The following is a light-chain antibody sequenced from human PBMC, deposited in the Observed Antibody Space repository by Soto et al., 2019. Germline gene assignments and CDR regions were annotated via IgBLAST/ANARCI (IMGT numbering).Light chain of an antibody. V-gene: IGLV2-11*01. Sequence: QSALTQPRSVSGSPGQSVTISCTGTSSDIGNYNYVSWYQQYPGKAPKLIIYDVSKRPSGIPDRFFGSKFGNTASLTISGLQAEDEADYYCCSYTGSIYVFGPGTKVTVL. CDR2: DVS. J-gene: IGLJ1*01. CDR3: CSYTGSIYV. CDR1: SSDIGNYNY.